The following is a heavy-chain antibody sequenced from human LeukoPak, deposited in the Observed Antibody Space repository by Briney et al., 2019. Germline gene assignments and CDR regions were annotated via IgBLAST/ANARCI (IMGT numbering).Heavy chain of an antibody. D-gene: IGHD3-10*01. Sequence: GGSLRLSCAASRFSFSAYPMGWVRRAPGKGLEWVSSISSSSSYIYYADSVKGRFTISRDNAKNSLYLQMNSLRAEDTAVYYCAREDSYYYGSGSYPFDYWGQGTLVTVSS. CDR2: ISSSSSYI. CDR1: RFSFSAYP. J-gene: IGHJ4*02. V-gene: IGHV3-21*01. CDR3: AREDSYYYGSGSYPFDY.